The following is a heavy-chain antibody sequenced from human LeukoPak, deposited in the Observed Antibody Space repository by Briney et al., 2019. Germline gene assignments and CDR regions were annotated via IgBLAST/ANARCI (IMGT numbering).Heavy chain of an antibody. J-gene: IGHJ4*02. CDR3: AREAIVVAGYFDY. CDR1: GFTVSSNY. V-gene: IGHV3-53*01. Sequence: PGGSLRLSCAVSGFTVSSNYMSWVRQAPGKGLEWVSLIYSDGSTYYADSVKGRFTISRDNSKNTLYLQVNSLRAEDTAAYYCAREAIVVAGYFDYWGQGTLVTVSS. CDR2: IYSDGST. D-gene: IGHD6-19*01.